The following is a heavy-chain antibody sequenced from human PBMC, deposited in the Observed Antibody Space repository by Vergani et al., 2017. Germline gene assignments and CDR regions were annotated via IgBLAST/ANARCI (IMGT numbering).Heavy chain of an antibody. CDR3: ARDSPPDYSNYFTYYYYYYYMDV. J-gene: IGHJ6*03. CDR1: GFTFSSYS. D-gene: IGHD4-11*01. V-gene: IGHV3-48*01. Sequence: EVQLVESGGGLVQPGGSLRLSCAASGFTFSSYSMNWVRQAPGKGLEWVSYISSSSSTIYYADSVKGRFTISRDNAKNSMYLQMNSLRAEDTAVYYCARDSPPDYSNYFTYYYYYYYMDVWGKGPTVTVSS. CDR2: ISSSSSTI.